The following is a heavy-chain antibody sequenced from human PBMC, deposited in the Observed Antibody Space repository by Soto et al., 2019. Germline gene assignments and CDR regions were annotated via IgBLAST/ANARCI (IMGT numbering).Heavy chain of an antibody. V-gene: IGHV3-21*01. J-gene: IGHJ4*02. CDR3: ARVMRGSGSRDY. Sequence: EVQLVESGGGLVKPGGSLRLSCAASGFTFSSYSMNWVRQAPGKGLEWVSSISSSSSYIYYADSVKGRFTISRDNDKNSLYLQMNSLRAEDTAVYYCARVMRGSGSRDYWGQGTLVTVSS. D-gene: IGHD3-10*01. CDR2: ISSSSSYI. CDR1: GFTFSSYS.